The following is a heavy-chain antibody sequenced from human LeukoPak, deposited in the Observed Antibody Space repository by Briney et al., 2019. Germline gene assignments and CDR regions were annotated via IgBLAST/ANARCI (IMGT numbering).Heavy chain of an antibody. Sequence: ASETLSLTCAVYGGSFSGYYWSWIRQPPGKGLEWIGEINHSGSTNYNPSLKSRVTISVDTSKNQFSLKLSSVSAADTAVYYCARPEYSRRGAVGYWGQGTLVTVSS. J-gene: IGHJ4*02. D-gene: IGHD6-6*01. V-gene: IGHV4-34*01. CDR1: GGSFSGYY. CDR3: ARPEYSRRGAVGY. CDR2: INHSGST.